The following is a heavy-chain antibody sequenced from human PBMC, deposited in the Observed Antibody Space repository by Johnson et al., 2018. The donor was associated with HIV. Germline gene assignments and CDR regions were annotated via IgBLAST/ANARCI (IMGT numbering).Heavy chain of an antibody. CDR2: IYSGGST. CDR3: ARGRDGYNLDAFDI. J-gene: IGHJ3*02. CDR1: GFIVSTKY. Sequence: VQLVESGGVVAQIGGSLRLSCAASGFIVSTKYMSWVRQAPGKGLEWVSVIYSGGSTYHADAVKGRFTISRDNSKNTLYLQMNSLRAEDTAVYYCARGRDGYNLDAFDIWGQGTMVTVSS. D-gene: IGHD5-24*01. V-gene: IGHV3-53*01.